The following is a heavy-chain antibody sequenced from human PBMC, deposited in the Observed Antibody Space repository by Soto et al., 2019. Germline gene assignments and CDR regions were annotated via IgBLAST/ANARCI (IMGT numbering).Heavy chain of an antibody. CDR1: GFNFGGYW. Sequence: GGSQRLSSTAAGFNFGGYWMHWVSQAPGKGLVWVSRINRDGRRTSYGDWVKGRFTISRDNAKNTLYLQMNSLRAEDTAVYYCARVFRGGSCLFDPWGQGTLVTVSS. CDR3: ARVFRGGSCLFDP. J-gene: IGHJ5*02. D-gene: IGHD2-15*01. CDR2: INRDGRRT. V-gene: IGHV3-74*01.